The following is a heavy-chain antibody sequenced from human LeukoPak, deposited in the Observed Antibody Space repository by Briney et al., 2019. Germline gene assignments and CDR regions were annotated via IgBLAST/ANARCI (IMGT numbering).Heavy chain of an antibody. D-gene: IGHD2/OR15-2a*01. V-gene: IGHV1-46*01. J-gene: IGHJ4*02. CDR3: AREVPENFNFDY. CDR1: GYTFTSYY. Sequence: ASVKVSRKASGYTFTSYYTHWVRQAPGQGLEWMGIIKPSGGSTLYAQKFQGRVTVTSDMSTSTVHVELSSLRSEDTAVYHCAREVPENFNFDYWGQGTLVTVSS. CDR2: IKPSGGST.